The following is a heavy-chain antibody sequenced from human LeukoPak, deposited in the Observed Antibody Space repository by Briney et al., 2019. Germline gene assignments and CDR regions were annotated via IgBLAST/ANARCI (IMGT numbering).Heavy chain of an antibody. Sequence: ASVKVSCKAFGYTFTGYYMHWARQAPGQGLEWMGWINPNSGGTNYAQKFQGRVTMTRDTSISTAYMELSRLRSDDTAVYYCARENGATVTTHFDYWGQGTLVTVSS. CDR3: ARENGATVTTHFDY. J-gene: IGHJ4*02. CDR1: GYTFTGYY. CDR2: INPNSGGT. V-gene: IGHV1-2*02. D-gene: IGHD4-17*01.